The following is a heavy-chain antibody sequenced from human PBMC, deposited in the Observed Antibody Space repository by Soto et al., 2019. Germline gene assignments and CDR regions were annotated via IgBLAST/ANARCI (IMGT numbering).Heavy chain of an antibody. J-gene: IGHJ5*02. Sequence: ASVKVSCKASGYTSTSYVMHWVRQAPGQRLEWLGRIIPIFGSANYAQKFQGRVTITADESTTTAYMELSSLRSDDTAVYYCAKDGGKDGYFGNWFDPWGQGTLVTVSS. D-gene: IGHD5-12*01. V-gene: IGHV1-69*13. CDR1: GYTSTSYV. CDR2: IIPIFGSA. CDR3: AKDGGKDGYFGNWFDP.